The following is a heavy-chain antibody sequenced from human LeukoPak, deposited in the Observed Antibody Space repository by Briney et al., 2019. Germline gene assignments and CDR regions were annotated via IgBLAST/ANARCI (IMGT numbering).Heavy chain of an antibody. V-gene: IGHV3-20*04. J-gene: IGHJ3*02. CDR2: INWNGGST. Sequence: PGGSLRLSCAASGFTFDDYGMSWVRQAPGKGLEWVSGINWNGGSTGYADSVKGRFTISRDNAKNSLYLQMNSLRAEDTALYYCARSYGGNLNDAFDIWGQGTMVTVSS. CDR1: GFTFDDYG. CDR3: ARSYGGNLNDAFDI. D-gene: IGHD4-23*01.